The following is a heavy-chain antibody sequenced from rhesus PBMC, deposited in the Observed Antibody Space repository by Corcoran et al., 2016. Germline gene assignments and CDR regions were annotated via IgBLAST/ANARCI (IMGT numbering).Heavy chain of an antibody. Sequence: QVQLQESGPGLVTPSEPLSLTCAVSGGSFSVSYWVWIRRPPGKGLEWIGYISGSSGSTDNNPSLKSRVNIATDTSKNQFSLKLSSVTAADTAGYYCARRISADVWGRGVLVTVSS. V-gene: IGHV4-165*01. CDR3: ARRISADV. J-gene: IGHJ5-2*02. CDR1: GGSFSVSY. D-gene: IGHD2-27*01. CDR2: ISGSSGST.